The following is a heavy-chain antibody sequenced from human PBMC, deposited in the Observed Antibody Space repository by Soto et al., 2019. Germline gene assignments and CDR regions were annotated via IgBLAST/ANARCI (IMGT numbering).Heavy chain of an antibody. Sequence: QVQLVESGGGVVQPGRSLRLSCAASAFTFSSYAMHWVRQAPGKGLEWVAVISYDGSNKYYADSVKGRFTISRDNSKNTPYLQMNSLRAEATAVYYCARPLWRNDYNWGYFDLWGRGTLVTVSS. CDR2: ISYDGSNK. D-gene: IGHD4-4*01. J-gene: IGHJ2*01. CDR1: AFTFSSYA. V-gene: IGHV3-30-3*01. CDR3: ARPLWRNDYNWGYFDL.